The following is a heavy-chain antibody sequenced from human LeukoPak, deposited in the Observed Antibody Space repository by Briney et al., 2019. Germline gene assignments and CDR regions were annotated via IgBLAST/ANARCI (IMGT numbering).Heavy chain of an antibody. Sequence: GGSLRLSCAASGFTFSTYGMHWVRQAPGKGLEWVAVISYDGSSKYYADSVKGRFTISRDNSKDTLYLQMNSLRAEDTAAYYCAKEVGTFTLDYWGQGTLVTVSS. D-gene: IGHD1-26*01. CDR3: AKEVGTFTLDY. V-gene: IGHV3-30*18. CDR2: ISYDGSSK. J-gene: IGHJ4*02. CDR1: GFTFSTYG.